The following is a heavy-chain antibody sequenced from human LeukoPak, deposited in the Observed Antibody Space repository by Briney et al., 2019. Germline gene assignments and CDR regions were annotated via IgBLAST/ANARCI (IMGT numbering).Heavy chain of an antibody. CDR2: IFYNGNT. CDR1: GGSISPYY. CDR3: ARGGYYYMDV. Sequence: SETLSLTYTVSGGSISPYYWSWIRQPPGKGLEWIAYIFYNGNTNYNPSLKSRVTISLDTSKKQFSLKVSSVTAADTAVYYCARGGYYYMDVWGKGTTVTVSS. V-gene: IGHV4-59*01. J-gene: IGHJ6*03.